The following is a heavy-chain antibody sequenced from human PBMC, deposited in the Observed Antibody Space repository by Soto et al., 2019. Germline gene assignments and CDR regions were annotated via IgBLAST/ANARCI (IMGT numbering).Heavy chain of an antibody. V-gene: IGHV3-33*01. CDR2: IWYDGSNK. J-gene: IGHJ3*02. Sequence: QVQLVESGGGVVQPGRSLRLSCAASGFTFSSYGMHWVRQAPGKGLEWVAVIWYDGSNKYYADSVKGRFTISRDNSKNTLYLQMNSLRAEDTAVYYCARGYYDSSGYNDAFDIWGQGTMVTVSS. CDR1: GFTFSSYG. CDR3: ARGYYDSSGYNDAFDI. D-gene: IGHD3-22*01.